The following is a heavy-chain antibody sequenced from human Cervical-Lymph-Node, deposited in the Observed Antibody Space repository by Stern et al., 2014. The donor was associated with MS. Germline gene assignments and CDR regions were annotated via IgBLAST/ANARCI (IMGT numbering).Heavy chain of an antibody. D-gene: IGHD4-17*01. CDR1: GGSISSGGHY. V-gene: IGHV4-31*03. CDR2: IYYSGIT. CDR3: ARHPYGTYYFDY. Sequence: VQLVESGPGLVRPSQTLSLTCTVSGGSISSGGHYWSWIRQHPGKGLEWIGYIYYSGITYYNPSLKSRITISVDASKNQFSLNLTSVTAADTAIYYCARHPYGTYYFDYWGQGALVTVPS. J-gene: IGHJ4*02.